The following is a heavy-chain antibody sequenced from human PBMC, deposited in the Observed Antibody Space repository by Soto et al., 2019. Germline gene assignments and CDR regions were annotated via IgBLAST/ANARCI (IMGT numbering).Heavy chain of an antibody. CDR2: IIPILGIA. V-gene: IGHV1-69*02. J-gene: IGHJ4*02. CDR1: GGTFSSYT. Sequence: QVQLVQSGAEVKKPGSSVKVSCKASGGTFSSYTISWVRQAPGQGLDWMGRIIPILGIANYAQKSQGRVTITADKSTSTAYMELSSLRSEDTAVYYCAGGYCSGGSCYSGDFDYWGQGTLVTVSS. CDR3: AGGYCSGGSCYSGDFDY. D-gene: IGHD2-15*01.